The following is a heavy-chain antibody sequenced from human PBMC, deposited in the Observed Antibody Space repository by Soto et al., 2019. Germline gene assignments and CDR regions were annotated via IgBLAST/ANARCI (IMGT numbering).Heavy chain of an antibody. Sequence: EVQLLGSGGGFVQPGGSLRLSCAASGFTFSNYAMSWVRQAPGKGLEWVSCISGSGGATFYADSVRGRFTISRDNSKNTLYLLLNSLRAEDTAVYYCAKDTNVLADYYFDSLGQGTLVTVSS. V-gene: IGHV3-23*01. CDR2: ISGSGGAT. D-gene: IGHD6-19*01. CDR1: GFTFSNYA. CDR3: AKDTNVLADYYFDS. J-gene: IGHJ4*02.